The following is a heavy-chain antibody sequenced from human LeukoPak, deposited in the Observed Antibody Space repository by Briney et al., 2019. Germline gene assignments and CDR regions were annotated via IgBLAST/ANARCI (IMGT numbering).Heavy chain of an antibody. CDR1: RFTFSTYW. Sequence: GGSLRLSCAASRFTFSTYWMSWVRQAPGKGLEWVANIDQDGSEKYYVDSVKGRFTISRDNATNSLYLQMNSLRAEDTAVYHCARDRYCSGGSCYGWFDPWGQGTLVTVSS. CDR3: ARDRYCSGGSCYGWFDP. D-gene: IGHD2-15*01. CDR2: IDQDGSEK. V-gene: IGHV3-7*01. J-gene: IGHJ5*02.